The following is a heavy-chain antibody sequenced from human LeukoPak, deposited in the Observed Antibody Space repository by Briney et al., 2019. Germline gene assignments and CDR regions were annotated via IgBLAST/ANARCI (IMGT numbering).Heavy chain of an antibody. CDR2: ISAYNGNT. CDR3: AREDYTPDYGMDV. D-gene: IGHD4-11*01. V-gene: IGHV1-18*01. CDR1: GGTFSSYA. Sequence: ASVKVSCKASGGTFSSYAISWVRQAPGQGLEWMGWISAYNGNTNYAQKLQGRVTMTTDTSTSTAYMELRSLRSDDTAVYYCAREDYTPDYGMDVWGQGTTVTVSS. J-gene: IGHJ6*02.